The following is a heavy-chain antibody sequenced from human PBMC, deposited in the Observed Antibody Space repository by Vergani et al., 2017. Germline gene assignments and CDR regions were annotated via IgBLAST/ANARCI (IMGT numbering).Heavy chain of an antibody. CDR3: AGGTPGNDAFDI. Sequence: EVQLVESGGGLVKPGGSLRLSCAASGFTFSSYSMNWVRQAPGKGLEWVSSISSSSSYIYYADSVKGRFTISRDNAKNSLYLQMNSLRAEDTAVYYCAGGTPGNDAFDIWGQGTMVTVSS. CDR1: GFTFSSYS. V-gene: IGHV3-21*01. J-gene: IGHJ3*02. CDR2: ISSSSSYI.